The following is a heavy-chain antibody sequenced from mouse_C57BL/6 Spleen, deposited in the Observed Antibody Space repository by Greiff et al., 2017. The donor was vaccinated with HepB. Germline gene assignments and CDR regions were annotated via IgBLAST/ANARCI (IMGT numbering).Heavy chain of an antibody. J-gene: IGHJ4*01. CDR3: ARNGYYERNYYAMDY. CDR2: INPGSGGT. Sequence: VKLQESGAELVRPGTSVKVSCKASGYAFTNYLIEWVKQRPGQGLEWIGVINPGSGGTNYNEKFKGKATLTADKSSSTAYMQLSSLTSEDSAVYFCARNGYYERNYYAMDYWGQGTSVTVSS. CDR1: GYAFTNYL. V-gene: IGHV1-54*01. D-gene: IGHD2-3*01.